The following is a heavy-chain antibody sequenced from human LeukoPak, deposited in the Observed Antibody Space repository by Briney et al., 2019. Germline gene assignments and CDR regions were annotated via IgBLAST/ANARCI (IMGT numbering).Heavy chain of an antibody. Sequence: GGPLRLSCAASGLTFSSYWMHWLRQAPGKALVWVSRIKSNGSSTSYADSLKSRFTISRDNAKNTLYLQMSSLRAEDTAVYYCARDHYYDSQYGTNAFDIWGQGKMVTVSS. J-gene: IGHJ3*02. V-gene: IGHV3-74*01. D-gene: IGHD3-22*01. CDR3: ARDHYYDSQYGTNAFDI. CDR1: GLTFSSYW. CDR2: IKSNGSST.